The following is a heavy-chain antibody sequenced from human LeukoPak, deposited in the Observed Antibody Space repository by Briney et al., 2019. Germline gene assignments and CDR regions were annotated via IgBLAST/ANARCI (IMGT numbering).Heavy chain of an antibody. CDR3: AKDKWPMVRTRHYFDY. D-gene: IGHD3-10*01. Sequence: SGGSLRLSCAASGFTFSSYSMNWVRQAPGKGLEWVSSISSSSSYIYYADSVKGRFTISRDNSKNTLYLQMNSLRAEDTAVYYCAKDKWPMVRTRHYFDYWGQGTLVSVSS. V-gene: IGHV3-21*01. CDR2: ISSSSSYI. J-gene: IGHJ4*02. CDR1: GFTFSSYS.